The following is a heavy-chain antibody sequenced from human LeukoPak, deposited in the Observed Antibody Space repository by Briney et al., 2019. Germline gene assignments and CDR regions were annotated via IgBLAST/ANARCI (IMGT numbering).Heavy chain of an antibody. CDR2: INPNSGGT. J-gene: IGHJ4*02. Sequence: ASVKVSCKASGYTFTGYYMHWVRQAPGQGLEWMGWINPNSGGTNYAQKFQGRVTMTRDTSISTAYMELSRLRSDDTALYYCAKGIRPLSGWYRDCFDYWGQGTLVTVSS. CDR3: AKGIRPLSGWYRDCFDY. V-gene: IGHV1-2*02. CDR1: GYTFTGYY. D-gene: IGHD6-19*01.